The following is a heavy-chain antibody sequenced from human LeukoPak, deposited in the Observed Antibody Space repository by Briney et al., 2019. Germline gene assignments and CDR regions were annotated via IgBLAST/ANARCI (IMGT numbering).Heavy chain of an antibody. V-gene: IGHV3-21*01. Sequence: GGPLNPSCPAPEFPSSTHSMNGSPRAPGKGLEWVSSISSSSSYIYYADSVKGRFTISRDNAKNSLYLQMNSLRAEDTAVYYCARRLDAFDIWGQGTMVTVSS. CDR3: ARRLDAFDI. CDR2: ISSSSSYI. J-gene: IGHJ3*02. CDR1: EFPSSTHS.